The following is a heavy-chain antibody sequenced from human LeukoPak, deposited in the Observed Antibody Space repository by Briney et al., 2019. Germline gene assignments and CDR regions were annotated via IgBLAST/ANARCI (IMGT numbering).Heavy chain of an antibody. V-gene: IGHV1-18*01. Sequence: GASVKVSCKASGYTFTSYGISWVRQAPGQGLEWMGWISAYNGNTSYAQKLQGRVTMTTDTSTSTAYMELRSLRSDDTAVYYCARHTYCSSTSCRTNYYYYYGMDVWGQGTTVTVSS. J-gene: IGHJ6*02. CDR2: ISAYNGNT. CDR3: ARHTYCSSTSCRTNYYYYYGMDV. CDR1: GYTFTSYG. D-gene: IGHD2-2*01.